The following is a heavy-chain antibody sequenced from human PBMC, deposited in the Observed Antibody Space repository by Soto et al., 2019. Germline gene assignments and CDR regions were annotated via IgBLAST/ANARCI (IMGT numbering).Heavy chain of an antibody. CDR3: ARDGQGLAPYALDV. CDR2: IWYDGSNK. J-gene: IGHJ6*02. Sequence: QVQLVESGGGVAQPGRSLRLSCTVSGFTFSGHAMHWVRQAPGKGLEWVTQIWYDGSNKYYAESVKGRFTISRDNSKNTLYLKMNSLIVEDTAVYYCARDGQGLAPYALDVWGQGTSVTVSS. V-gene: IGHV3-33*01. CDR1: GFTFSGHA. D-gene: IGHD6-19*01.